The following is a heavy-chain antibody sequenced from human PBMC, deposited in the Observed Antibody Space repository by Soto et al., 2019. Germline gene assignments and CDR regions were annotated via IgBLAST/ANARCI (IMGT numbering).Heavy chain of an antibody. D-gene: IGHD1-26*01. Sequence: ASVKVSCKASGYTFTRYYMHWVRQAPGQGLEWMGRIDPSGGSTKYTQKFQGWVTMTRDTSISTAYMELSRLRSDDTAVYYCARALSGSYLLGEYWGQGTLVTVSS. CDR2: IDPSGGST. J-gene: IGHJ4*02. CDR3: ARALSGSYLLGEY. V-gene: IGHV1-2*04. CDR1: GYTFTRYY.